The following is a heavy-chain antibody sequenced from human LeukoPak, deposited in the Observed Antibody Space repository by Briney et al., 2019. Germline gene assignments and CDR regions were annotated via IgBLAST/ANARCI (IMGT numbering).Heavy chain of an antibody. CDR1: GCSVSSYY. D-gene: IGHD4-17*01. CDR3: ARDPGYDYADYIQDPFDI. J-gene: IGHJ3*02. V-gene: IGHV4-4*07. CDR2: IYTSGST. Sequence: SETLSLTCTVSGCSVSSYYWSWIRQPAGKGLEWIGRIYTSGSTNYNPSLRGRVTISVDKSKNQFSLKLSSVTAAGTAVYYCARDPGYDYADYIQDPFDIWGHGTMVAVSS.